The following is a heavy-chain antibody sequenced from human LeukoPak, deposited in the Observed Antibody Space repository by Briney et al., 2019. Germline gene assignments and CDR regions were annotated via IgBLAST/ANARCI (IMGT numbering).Heavy chain of an antibody. CDR3: AKDPPRYYYDSSGYD. CDR2: IRYEGSEK. D-gene: IGHD3-22*01. Sequence: GGSLRLSCAASGFTFSSYGIHWVRQSPDKGLEWVAFIRYEGSEKFYADSVKGRFTISRDNSKNTLYLQMNSLRTEDTAVYYCAKDPPRYYYDSSGYDWGQGTLVTVSS. V-gene: IGHV3-30*02. J-gene: IGHJ4*02. CDR1: GFTFSSYG.